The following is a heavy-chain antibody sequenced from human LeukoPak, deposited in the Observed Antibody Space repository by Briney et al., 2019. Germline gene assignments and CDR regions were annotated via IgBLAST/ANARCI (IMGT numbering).Heavy chain of an antibody. CDR1: GFTFRTYA. D-gene: IGHD1-26*01. V-gene: IGHV3-30*04. Sequence: GGSLRLSCAASGFTFRTYAMNWVRQAPGKGLEWVAVISDDGSNKYYAESVKGQFTIPRDNSKNTLYLQMNSLRAEDTAVYYCAKGSGSYLSPLYYFDYWGQGTLVTVSS. J-gene: IGHJ4*02. CDR3: AKGSGSYLSPLYYFDY. CDR2: ISDDGSNK.